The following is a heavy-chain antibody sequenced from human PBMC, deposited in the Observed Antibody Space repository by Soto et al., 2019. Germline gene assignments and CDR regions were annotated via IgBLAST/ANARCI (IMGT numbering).Heavy chain of an antibody. CDR3: ARLGIAAASTPYGMDV. J-gene: IGHJ6*02. Sequence: GESLKISCKGSGYSFTSHWIGWVRQMPGKGLEWMGIIYPGDSDTRYSPSFQGQVTISADKSISTAYLQWSSLKASDTAMYYCARLGIAAASTPYGMDVWGQETTVTVSS. CDR2: IYPGDSDT. D-gene: IGHD6-13*01. V-gene: IGHV5-51*01. CDR1: GYSFTSHW.